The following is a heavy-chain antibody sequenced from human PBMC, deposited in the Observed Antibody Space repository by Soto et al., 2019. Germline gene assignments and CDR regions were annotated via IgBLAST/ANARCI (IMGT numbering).Heavy chain of an antibody. J-gene: IGHJ4*02. CDR2: IYYSGTA. Sequence: QVQLQESGPGLVKPSETLSLTCTVSGGAISTYYWSWIRQPPGKGLEWIGYIYYSGTASYNPSLKNRVTISLDTSKNQFSLRLSSVTAADTAVYYCARGGHCTDGVCSALDYWGQGTLVTVSS. CDR1: GGAISTYY. D-gene: IGHD2-8*01. CDR3: ARGGHCTDGVCSALDY. V-gene: IGHV4-59*08.